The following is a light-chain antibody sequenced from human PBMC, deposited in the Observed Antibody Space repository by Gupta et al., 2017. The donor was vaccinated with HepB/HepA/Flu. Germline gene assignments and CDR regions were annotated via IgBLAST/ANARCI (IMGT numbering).Light chain of an antibody. Sequence: QSVLTPPPSVSGAPGQRVTISCTGSSSNIGAGYDVHWYHQLPGTAPKLLIYGNSNRPSGVPDRFSGSKSGTSASLAITGLQAEDEADYYCQSYDSSLSGSVFGGGTKLTVL. V-gene: IGLV1-40*01. CDR2: GNS. CDR3: QSYDSSLSGSV. J-gene: IGLJ2*01. CDR1: SSNIGAGYD.